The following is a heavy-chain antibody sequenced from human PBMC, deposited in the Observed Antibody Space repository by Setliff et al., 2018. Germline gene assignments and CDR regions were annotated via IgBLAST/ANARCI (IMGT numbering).Heavy chain of an antibody. CDR1: GGTFSSYG. CDR3: AREGVDSRSSTDYRYYMDV. Sequence: SVKVSCKASGGTFSSYGISWVRQAPGQGLEWMGGTIPMFGTTNYAQKFQGRATIITDESTSTAYMELSSLRSEDTAVYYCAREGVDSRSSTDYRYYMDVWGKGTTVTVSS. D-gene: IGHD6-6*01. V-gene: IGHV1-69*05. J-gene: IGHJ6*03. CDR2: TIPMFGTT.